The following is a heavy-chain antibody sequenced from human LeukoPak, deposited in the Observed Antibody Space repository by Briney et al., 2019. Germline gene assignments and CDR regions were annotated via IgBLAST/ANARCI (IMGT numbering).Heavy chain of an antibody. CDR1: GFTFSSYW. V-gene: IGHV3-7*01. J-gene: IGHJ4*02. CDR2: IKQDGSEK. Sequence: GGSLRLSCAASGFTFSSYWMSWVRQAPGKGLEWVANIKQDGSEKYYVDSVKGRFTISRDNAKNSLYLQMNSLRAEDTAVYYCARAGNDFWSGYLYYFDYWGQGTLVTVSS. D-gene: IGHD3-3*01. CDR3: ARAGNDFWSGYLYYFDY.